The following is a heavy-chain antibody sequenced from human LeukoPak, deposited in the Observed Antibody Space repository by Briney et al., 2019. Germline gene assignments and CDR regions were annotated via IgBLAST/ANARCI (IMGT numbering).Heavy chain of an antibody. V-gene: IGHV4-31*03. CDR2: IYYSGST. Sequence: SQTLSLTCTVSGGSISSGAYYWSWLRQHPGKGLEWIGYIYYSGSTYYNPSLKSRVTISVDTSKNQFSLRLSSVTAADTAVYYCARDHIAAAGYRHFDYWGQGTLVTVSS. CDR1: GGSISSGAYY. J-gene: IGHJ4*02. CDR3: ARDHIAAAGYRHFDY. D-gene: IGHD6-13*01.